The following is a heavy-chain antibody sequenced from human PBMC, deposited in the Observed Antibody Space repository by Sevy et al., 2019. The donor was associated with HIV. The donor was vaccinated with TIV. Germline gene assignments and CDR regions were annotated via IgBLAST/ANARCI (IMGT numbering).Heavy chain of an antibody. D-gene: IGHD3-10*01. Sequence: SETLSLTCTVSGGSVSSGGYYWSWIRQPPGKGLEWIGYIYYSGSTNYNPSLKSRVTISVDTSKNQFSLKLSSVTAADTAVYYCARGLYYGSGSYTDYWGQGTLVTVSS. J-gene: IGHJ4*02. V-gene: IGHV4-61*08. CDR1: GGSVSSGGYY. CDR2: IYYSGST. CDR3: ARGLYYGSGSYTDY.